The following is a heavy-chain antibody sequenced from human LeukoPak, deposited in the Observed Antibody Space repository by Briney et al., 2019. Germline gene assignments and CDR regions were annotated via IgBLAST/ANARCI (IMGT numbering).Heavy chain of an antibody. Sequence: SETLSLTCAVYGGSFSGYYWSWIRQPPGKGLEWIGEINHSGSTNYNPSLKSRVTISVDTSKNQFSLKLSSVTAADTAVYYCARSLVDTATVINDYWGQGTLVTVSS. CDR1: GGSFSGYY. J-gene: IGHJ4*02. V-gene: IGHV4-34*01. D-gene: IGHD5-18*01. CDR3: ARSLVDTATVINDY. CDR2: INHSGST.